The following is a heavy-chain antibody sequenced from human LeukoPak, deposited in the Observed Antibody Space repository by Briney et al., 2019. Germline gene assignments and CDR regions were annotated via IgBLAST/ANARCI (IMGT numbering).Heavy chain of an antibody. V-gene: IGHV4-34*01. J-gene: IGHJ5*02. CDR3: ARGVVSVWFDP. Sequence: PSETLSLTCAVYGGSFSGYYWSWIRQPPGKGLEWIGEINHSGSTNYNPSLKSRVTISVDTSKNQFSLKLSSVTAADTAVYYCARGVVSVWFDPWGQGTLVTVSS. CDR1: GGSFSGYY. D-gene: IGHD2-15*01. CDR2: INHSGST.